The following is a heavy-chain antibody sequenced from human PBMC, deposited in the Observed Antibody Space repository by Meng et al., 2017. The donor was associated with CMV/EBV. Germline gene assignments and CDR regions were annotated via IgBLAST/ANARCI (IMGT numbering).Heavy chain of an antibody. CDR2: IRYDGSNK. D-gene: IGHD5-18*01. V-gene: IGHV3-30*02. CDR3: AKDRGIQLWSYYFDY. CDR1: GYTFTGYY. J-gene: IGHJ4*02. Sequence: SCKASGYTFTGYYMHWVRQAPGQGLEGGAFIRYDGSNKYYADSVKGRFTISRDNSKNTLYLQMNSLRAEDTAVYYCAKDRGIQLWSYYFDYWGQGTLVTVSS.